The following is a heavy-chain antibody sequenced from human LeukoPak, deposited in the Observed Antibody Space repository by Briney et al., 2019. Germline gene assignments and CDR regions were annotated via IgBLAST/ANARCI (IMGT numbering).Heavy chain of an antibody. J-gene: IGHJ4*02. V-gene: IGHV1-2*06. Sequence: GASVKVSCKASGYTFSAYYIHWVRQAPGQGLEWMGRINPNTGGTDYAQGFQGRVTMTRDTSINTAYMELSRLTSDDTALYYCATNAKIGGGYTNGWPDYWGQGALVTVSS. CDR2: INPNTGGT. CDR3: ATNAKIGGGYTNGWPDY. CDR1: GYTFSAYY. D-gene: IGHD5-18*01.